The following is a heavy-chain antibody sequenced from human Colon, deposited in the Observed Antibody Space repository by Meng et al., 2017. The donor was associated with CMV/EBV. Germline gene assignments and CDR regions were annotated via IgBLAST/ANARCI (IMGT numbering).Heavy chain of an antibody. D-gene: IGHD5/OR15-5a*01. CDR2: INTDDGDT. Sequence: QVQLVQAGFEVKRPGASVNVSCKASGYSFTGYYLHWLRQAPGQRLEWLGRINTDDGDTKYAPKVRGRATMTRDTSITTAYMELDGLTSDDTATYYCARDRASLYYQFDSWGQGTLVTVSS. J-gene: IGHJ4*02. CDR1: GYSFTGYY. CDR3: ARDRASLYYQFDS. V-gene: IGHV1-2*06.